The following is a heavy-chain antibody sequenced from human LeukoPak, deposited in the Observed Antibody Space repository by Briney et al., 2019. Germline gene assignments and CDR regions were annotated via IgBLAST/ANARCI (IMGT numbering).Heavy chain of an antibody. CDR2: INLKSGGT. CDR1: GYTFTGYS. Sequence: GASVKVSCKASGYTFTGYSIHWVRQAPGQGLEWMGWINLKSGGTNYAQNFQARVTMTRETSISTAYMELSRLRSDDTAVYYCAREDSTGYSSLDSWGQGTLVTVSS. V-gene: IGHV1-2*02. CDR3: AREDSTGYSSLDS. J-gene: IGHJ4*02. D-gene: IGHD3-22*01.